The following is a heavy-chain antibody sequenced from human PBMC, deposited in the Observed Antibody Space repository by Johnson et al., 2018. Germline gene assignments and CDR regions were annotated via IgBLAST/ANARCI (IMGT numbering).Heavy chain of an antibody. CDR3: AKVLNGEIYAFDI. Sequence: VQLVESGGGLVQPGGSLRISCAASGFTFINYAMSWVRQAPGKGLEWVSAISGSGGSTYYADSVKGRLTTSRDNSKNTLYPQMNSLRAEDTAVYYCAKVLNGEIYAFDIWGQGTMVTVSS. J-gene: IGHJ3*02. V-gene: IGHV3-23*04. D-gene: IGHD3-10*01. CDR1: GFTFINYA. CDR2: ISGSGGST.